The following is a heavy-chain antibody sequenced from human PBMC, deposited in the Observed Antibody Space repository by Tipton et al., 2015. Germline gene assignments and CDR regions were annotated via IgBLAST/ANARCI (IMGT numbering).Heavy chain of an antibody. CDR1: GGSISSYY. J-gene: IGHJ5*02. V-gene: IGHV4-59*01. D-gene: IGHD3-10*01. Sequence: TLSLTCTVSGGSISSYYWSWTRQPPGKGLEWIGYIYYSGSTKYNPSLKSRVTISVDTSKNQFSLKLSSVTAADTAVYYCARLRETYGSDSDNWFDPWGQGTLVTVSS. CDR3: ARLRETYGSDSDNWFDP. CDR2: IYYSGST.